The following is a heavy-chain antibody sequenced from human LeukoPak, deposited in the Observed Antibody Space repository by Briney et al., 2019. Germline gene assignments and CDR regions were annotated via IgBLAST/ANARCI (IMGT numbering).Heavy chain of an antibody. Sequence: GGSLRLSCAASGFTFSNAWMGWVRQAPGKGLEWVGRIRSKANSYATAYAASVKGRFTISRDDSKNTAYLQMNSLKTEDTAVYYCTADYYDSSGYYDDAFDIWGQGTMVTVSS. CDR2: IRSKANSYAT. CDR3: TADYYDSSGYYDDAFDI. D-gene: IGHD3-22*01. V-gene: IGHV3-73*01. CDR1: GFTFSNAW. J-gene: IGHJ3*02.